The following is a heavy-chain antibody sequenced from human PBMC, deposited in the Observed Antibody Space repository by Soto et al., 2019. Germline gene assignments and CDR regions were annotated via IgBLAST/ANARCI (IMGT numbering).Heavy chain of an antibody. CDR1: GGSVNNANYF. CDR3: ARAADYGGSRGGMDV. D-gene: IGHD4-17*01. CDR2: IYSSGST. V-gene: IGHV4-31*03. Sequence: QVRLEESGPGLVKPSETLSLICSVSGGSVNNANYFWNWIRHHPENGLEWIGYIYSSGSTRYNPSFKTRATLSIDPSKNKFSLMLNSVTVADTAVYFCARAADYGGSRGGMDVWGRGTTGTVSS. J-gene: IGHJ6*02.